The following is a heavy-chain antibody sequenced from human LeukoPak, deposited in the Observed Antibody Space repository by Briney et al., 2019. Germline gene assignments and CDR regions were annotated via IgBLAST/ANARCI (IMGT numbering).Heavy chain of an antibody. CDR3: ARTGRRGYFDF. V-gene: IGHV4-59*01. CDR2: LLYNGST. Sequence: SETLSLTCNVSGASIGDYYWSWVRQSPEKGLEWIVSLLYNGSTHYNPSLRSRVAISGDTSKNQFSLMLTSVTTTDTAVYYCARTGRRGYFDFWGRGTLVTVSS. D-gene: IGHD1-14*01. CDR1: GASIGDYY. J-gene: IGHJ2*01.